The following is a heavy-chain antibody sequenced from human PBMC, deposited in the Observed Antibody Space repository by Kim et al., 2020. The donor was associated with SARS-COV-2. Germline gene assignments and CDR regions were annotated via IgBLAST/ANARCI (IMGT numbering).Heavy chain of an antibody. CDR3: ARGQY. CDR2: IKPDGREK. V-gene: IGHV3-7*03. Sequence: IKPDGREKYYVDTVKGRFTIFRDNAKNSLYLQMNSLRAEDTAVYYCARGQYWGQGTLVTVSS. J-gene: IGHJ4*02.